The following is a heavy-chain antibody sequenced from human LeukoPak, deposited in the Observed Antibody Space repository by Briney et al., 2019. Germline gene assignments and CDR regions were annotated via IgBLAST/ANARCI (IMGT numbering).Heavy chain of an antibody. V-gene: IGHV3-23*01. CDR1: GFTFSSYA. D-gene: IGHD6-13*01. Sequence: GGSLRLSCAASGFTFSSYAMSWVRQAPGKGLEWVSAISGSGGSTYYADSVKGRFTISRDNSKNTLYLQMNSLRAEDTAVYYCAARAGDSSSWDNWFDPWGQGTLVTVSS. CDR2: ISGSGGST. CDR3: AARAGDSSSWDNWFDP. J-gene: IGHJ5*02.